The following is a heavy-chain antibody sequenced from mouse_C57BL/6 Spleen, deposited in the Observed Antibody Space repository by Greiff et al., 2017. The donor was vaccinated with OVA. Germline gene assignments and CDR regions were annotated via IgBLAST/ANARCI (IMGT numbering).Heavy chain of an antibody. V-gene: IGHV1-53*01. CDR2: INPSNGGT. CDR1: GYTFTSYW. CDR3: ARYCYPRYWYFDV. D-gene: IGHD2-12*01. J-gene: IGHJ1*03. Sequence: VQLQQPGTELVKPGASVKLSCKASGYTFTSYWMHWVKQRPGQGLEWIGNINPSNGGTNYNEKFKSKATLTVDKSSSTAYMQLSSLTSEDSAVYYCARYCYPRYWYFDVWGTGTTVTVSS.